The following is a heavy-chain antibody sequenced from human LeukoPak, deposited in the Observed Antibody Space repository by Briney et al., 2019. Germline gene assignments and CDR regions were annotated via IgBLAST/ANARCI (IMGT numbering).Heavy chain of an antibody. D-gene: IGHD3-10*01. J-gene: IGHJ6*03. Sequence: GGSLRPSCAASGFTFSDYYMSWIRQAPGKGLEWVSVIYSGDSTYYADSVKGRFTISRDNSKNTLYLQMNSLRAEDTAVYYCARHGSMTLIRGRLRYYYMDVWGKGTTVTISS. CDR2: IYSGDST. V-gene: IGHV3-66*04. CDR1: GFTFSDYY. CDR3: ARHGSMTLIRGRLRYYYMDV.